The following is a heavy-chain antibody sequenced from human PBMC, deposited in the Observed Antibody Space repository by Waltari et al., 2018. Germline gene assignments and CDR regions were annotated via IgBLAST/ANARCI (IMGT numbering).Heavy chain of an antibody. J-gene: IGHJ3*02. CDR2: IYYSGST. D-gene: IGHD6-19*01. CDR3: ARGPERWLRAFDI. Sequence: QVQLQESGPGLVKPSETLSLTCTVSGGSISSYYWSWIRQPPGKGLEWIGYIYYSGSTNYNPSLKSRVTMSVDTSKNQFSLKLSSGTAADTAVYYCARGPERWLRAFDIWGQGTMVTVSS. CDR1: GGSISSYY. V-gene: IGHV4-59*01.